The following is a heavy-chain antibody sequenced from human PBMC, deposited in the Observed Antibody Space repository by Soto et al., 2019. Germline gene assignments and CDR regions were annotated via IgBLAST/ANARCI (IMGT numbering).Heavy chain of an antibody. V-gene: IGHV3-23*01. CDR2: ISGSGGST. J-gene: IGHJ3*02. CDR3: AKVLRYCSSTSCYISGAFDI. D-gene: IGHD2-2*02. Sequence: EVQLLESGGGLVQPGGSLRLSCAASGFTFSSYAMSWVRQAPGKGLEWVSAISGSGGSTYYADSVKGRFTISRDNSKNTLYLQMNSLRAEDTAVYFCAKVLRYCSSTSCYISGAFDIWGQGTMVTVSS. CDR1: GFTFSSYA.